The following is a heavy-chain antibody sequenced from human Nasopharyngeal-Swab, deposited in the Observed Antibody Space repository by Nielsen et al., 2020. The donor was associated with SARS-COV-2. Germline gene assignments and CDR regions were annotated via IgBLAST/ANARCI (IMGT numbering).Heavy chain of an antibody. Sequence: SETLSLTCTVSGGSISSYYWSWIRQPPGKGLEWIGYIYYSGGTKYNPSLKSRVTISVDTSKNQFSLKLSSVTAADTAVYYCARHTVATPISHYFDYWGQGTLVTVSS. CDR3: ARHTVATPISHYFDY. D-gene: IGHD4-17*01. CDR2: IYYSGGT. J-gene: IGHJ4*02. V-gene: IGHV4-59*08. CDR1: GGSISSYY.